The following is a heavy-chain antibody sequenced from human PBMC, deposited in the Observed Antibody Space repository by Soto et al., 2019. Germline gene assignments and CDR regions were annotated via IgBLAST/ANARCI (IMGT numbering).Heavy chain of an antibody. J-gene: IGHJ4*02. D-gene: IGHD3-22*01. V-gene: IGHV3-30*04. CDR1: GFTFSSHA. CDR2: ISYDGTYA. Sequence: QVQLVESGGGVVQPGRSLRLSCPASGFTFSSHAMHWVRQAPGKGLEWVAIISYDGTYANSADSVRGRFTVSRDNSKNTLYLQMNSVRLEDTAVYYCVAEIGARNFDYWGKGTLVTVSS. CDR3: VAEIGARNFDY.